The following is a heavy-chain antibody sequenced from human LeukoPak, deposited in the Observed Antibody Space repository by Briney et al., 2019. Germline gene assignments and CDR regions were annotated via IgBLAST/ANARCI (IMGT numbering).Heavy chain of an antibody. J-gene: IGHJ4*02. CDR2: ISGSGVST. CDR1: GFSFRSYA. CDR3: AKDPENYDILTGYFDY. V-gene: IGHV3-23*01. D-gene: IGHD3-9*01. Sequence: GGSLRLSCAASGFSFRSYAMRWVSQARGRGLEGVSAISGSGVSTYYADSVKGRFTIYRDNSKNTLYLQMNSLRAEYTAVYYCAKDPENYDILTGYFDYWGQGTLVTVSS.